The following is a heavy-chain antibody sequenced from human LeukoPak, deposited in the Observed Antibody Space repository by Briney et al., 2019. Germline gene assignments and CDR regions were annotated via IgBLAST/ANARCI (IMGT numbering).Heavy chain of an antibody. CDR3: ANNEKWLRFPNWFDP. D-gene: IGHD5-12*01. J-gene: IGHJ5*02. CDR2: ISSSGSTI. CDR1: GFTFSSYE. Sequence: GGSLRLSCAASGFTFSSYEMNWVRQAPGKGLEWVSYISSSGSTIYYADSVKGRFTISRDNSKNTLYLQMNSLRAEDTAVYYCANNEKWLRFPNWFDPWGQGTPVTVSS. V-gene: IGHV3-48*03.